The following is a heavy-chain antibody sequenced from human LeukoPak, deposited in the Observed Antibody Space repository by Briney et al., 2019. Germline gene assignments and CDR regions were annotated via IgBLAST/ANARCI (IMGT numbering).Heavy chain of an antibody. CDR1: GGSISSYC. J-gene: IGHJ4*02. Sequence: PSETLSLTCTVSGGSISSYCWSWIRQPPGKGLEWIGNIHYSGSTKYYPSLKSRVTILVDTSRNQLSLRMSSVTAADTAVYYCARPYRSGWSGSFDYWGQGTLVTVSS. D-gene: IGHD6-19*01. CDR3: ARPYRSGWSGSFDY. V-gene: IGHV4-59*01. CDR2: IHYSGST.